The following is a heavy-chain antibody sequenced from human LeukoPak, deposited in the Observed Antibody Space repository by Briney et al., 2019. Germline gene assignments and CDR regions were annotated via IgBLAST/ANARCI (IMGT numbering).Heavy chain of an antibody. J-gene: IGHJ4*02. Sequence: LETLSLTCTVSGGSISSYYWSWIRQPPGKGLEWIGYIYYSGSTNYNPSLKSRVTISVDTSKNQFSLKLSSVTAADTAVYYCARTSTGGTIDYWGQGTLVTVSS. CDR3: ARTSTGGTIDY. D-gene: IGHD2-8*02. CDR2: IYYSGST. V-gene: IGHV4-59*01. CDR1: GGSISSYY.